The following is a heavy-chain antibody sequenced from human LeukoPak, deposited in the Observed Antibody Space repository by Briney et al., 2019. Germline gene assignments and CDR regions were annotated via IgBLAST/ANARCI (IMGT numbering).Heavy chain of an antibody. CDR3: AKGSDIVVVLVWFDP. D-gene: IGHD2-2*01. J-gene: IGHJ5*02. V-gene: IGHV3-23*01. CDR2: ISGSGGST. CDR1: GFTFSSYA. Sequence: GGSLRLSCAASGFTFSSYAMGWVRQASGKGLEWVSAISGSGGSTYYADSVKGRFTISRDNSKNTLYLQMNSLRAEDTAVYYCAKGSDIVVVLVWFDPWGQGTLVTVSS.